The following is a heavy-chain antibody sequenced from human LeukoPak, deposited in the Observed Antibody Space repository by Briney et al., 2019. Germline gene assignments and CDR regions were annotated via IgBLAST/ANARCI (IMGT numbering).Heavy chain of an antibody. CDR2: IRYSGST. J-gene: IGHJ4*02. CDR3: AREVVAAAGTVDY. D-gene: IGHD6-13*01. V-gene: IGHV4-59*01. CDR1: VGSINNYY. Sequence: SETLSLTCTVSVGSINNYYWSWIRQLPGKGLEWIGNIRYSGSTNYNPSLKSRVTISVDTSKNQFSLKLTSLTAADTAVYYCAREVVAAAGTVDYWGQGTLVTVSS.